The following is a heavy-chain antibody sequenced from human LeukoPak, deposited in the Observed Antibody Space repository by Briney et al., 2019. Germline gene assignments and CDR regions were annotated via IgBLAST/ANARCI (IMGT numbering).Heavy chain of an antibody. CDR1: GYTFTGYY. CDR2: INPNSGGT. J-gene: IGHJ5*02. D-gene: IGHD6-13*01. V-gene: IGHV1-2*02. Sequence: ASVKVSCKASGYTFTGYYMHWVRQAPGQGLEWMGWINPNSGGTNYAQKFQGRVTMTRDTSISTAYMELSRLRSDDTAVYYCARDYSSSWYGYFEPWGQGTLVTVSS. CDR3: ARDYSSSWYGYFEP.